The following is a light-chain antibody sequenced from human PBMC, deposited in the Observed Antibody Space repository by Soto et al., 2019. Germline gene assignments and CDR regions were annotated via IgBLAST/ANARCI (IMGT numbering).Light chain of an antibody. Sequence: QSVLTQSPSASGTPGQRVTITCSGSASTIGRNYVYWYQQLPGTAPKLLIYRNSQRPSEVPDRFSGAKSGTSASLAISGLRSEDEADYYCAAWDDSLGGLYVFGAGTKLTVL. V-gene: IGLV1-47*01. J-gene: IGLJ1*01. CDR3: AAWDDSLGGLYV. CDR2: RNS. CDR1: ASTIGRNY.